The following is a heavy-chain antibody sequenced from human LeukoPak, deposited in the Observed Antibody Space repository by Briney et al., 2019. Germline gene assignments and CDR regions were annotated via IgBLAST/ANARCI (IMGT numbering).Heavy chain of an antibody. D-gene: IGHD6-25*01. CDR3: AKGSAAGRPYYFDY. CDR1: GFIFSNYA. V-gene: IGHV3-23*01. CDR2: IDSTGAYT. Sequence: GGSLRLSCAASGFIFSNYAMSWARQAPGKGLEWVSAIDSTGAYTWYADSVKGRFTISKDSSKTILYLQMNSLRAEDAAVYFCAKGSAAGRPYYFDYWGQGTLVTVSS. J-gene: IGHJ4*02.